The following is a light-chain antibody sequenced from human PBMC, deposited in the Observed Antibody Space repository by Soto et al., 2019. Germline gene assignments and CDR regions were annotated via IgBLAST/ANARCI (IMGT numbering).Light chain of an antibody. CDR3: SSHTSSTTQV. CDR1: SSDVGGHDY. CDR2: DVS. Sequence: QSVLTQPASVSGSPGQSITISCTGTSSDVGGHDYVSWYQQHPGKAPQLMIYDVSYRPSGVSNRFSGSKSGNTASLTISGLQAEDEADYYCSSHTSSTTQVFGTGTKVTVL. V-gene: IGLV2-14*03. J-gene: IGLJ1*01.